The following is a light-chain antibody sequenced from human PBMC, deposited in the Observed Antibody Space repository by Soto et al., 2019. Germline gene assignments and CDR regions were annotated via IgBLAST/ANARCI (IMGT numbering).Light chain of an antibody. CDR2: DAS. J-gene: IGKJ5*01. V-gene: IGKV3-15*01. Sequence: EIVMTQSPAPLSVSPVESANLFCSASQSVSSNLAWYQQKPGQAPRLLIYDASTRATVIPARFSGSGSGTEFTLTISSLQSEDFAVYYCQQYNDWPPITFGQGTRLEIK. CDR1: QSVSSN. CDR3: QQYNDWPPIT.